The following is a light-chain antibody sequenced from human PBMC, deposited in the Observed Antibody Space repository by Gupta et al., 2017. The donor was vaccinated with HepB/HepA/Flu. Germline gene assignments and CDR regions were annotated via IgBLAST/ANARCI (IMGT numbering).Light chain of an antibody. CDR3: QSYDGNLVV. CDR2: GNS. J-gene: IGLJ2*01. V-gene: IGLV1-40*01. Sequence: QSVLTQPPSVSGAPGQRVTISCTGSSSNIGAGYELHWYQQPPAAAPNLLIYGNSHRPSGVPDRFSGSKSGTSASLAITGLQAEDEDDYYCQSYDGNLVVFGGGTKLTVL. CDR1: SSNIGAGYE.